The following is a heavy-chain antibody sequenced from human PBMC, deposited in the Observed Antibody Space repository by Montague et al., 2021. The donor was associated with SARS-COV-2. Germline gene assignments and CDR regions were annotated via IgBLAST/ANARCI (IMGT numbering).Heavy chain of an antibody. CDR3: ARDWWNGDWLSGLYYYYGMDV. CDR2: IWYDGSNK. Sequence: SLRLSCAASGFTFSSYGMHWVRQAPGKGLEWVAVIWYDGSNKYYADSVEGRFIISRDNSKNTLYLQMNSLRAEDTAVYYCARDWWNGDWLSGLYYYYGMDVWGQGTTVTVSS. CDR1: GFTFSSYG. D-gene: IGHD3-9*01. J-gene: IGHJ6*02. V-gene: IGHV3-33*01.